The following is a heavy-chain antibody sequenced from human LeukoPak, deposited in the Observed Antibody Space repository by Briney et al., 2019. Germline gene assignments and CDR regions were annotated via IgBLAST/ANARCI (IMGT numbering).Heavy chain of an antibody. Sequence: SGTLSLTCTVSGGSISSGSYYWGWIRPPAGKGLEWIGRIHTSGSTNYNPSLKSRVTISVDTSKNQFSLKLSSVTAADTAVYYCARTGIAAAATDDAFDIWGQGTMVTVSS. V-gene: IGHV4-61*02. CDR3: ARTGIAAAATDDAFDI. CDR2: IHTSGST. J-gene: IGHJ3*02. D-gene: IGHD6-13*01. CDR1: GGSISSGSYY.